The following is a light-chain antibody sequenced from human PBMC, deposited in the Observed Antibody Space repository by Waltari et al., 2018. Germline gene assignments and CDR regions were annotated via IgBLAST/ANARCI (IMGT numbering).Light chain of an antibody. Sequence: EIAMTQSPATLSVSPGERDTLTCRASQRVSSNLAWYQQKPGQAPRLLSYGASTRATGIPARFSGSGSGTEFTLTISSLQSEDFAVYYCQQYNNWPPSWTFGQGTKVEIK. CDR2: GAS. CDR1: QRVSSN. V-gene: IGKV3-15*01. J-gene: IGKJ1*01. CDR3: QQYNNWPPSWT.